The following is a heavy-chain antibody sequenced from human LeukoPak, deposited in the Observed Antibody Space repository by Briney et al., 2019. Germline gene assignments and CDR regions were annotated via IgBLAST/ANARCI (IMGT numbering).Heavy chain of an antibody. D-gene: IGHD3-22*01. J-gene: IGHJ4*02. CDR1: GGSFGGYY. CDR3: ARSPRYYDSSGPLVLFDY. CDR2: INHSGST. Sequence: PSETLSLTCAVYGGSFGGYYWSWIRQPPGKGLEWIGEINHSGSTNYNPSLKSRVTISVDTSKNQFSLKLSSVTAADTAVYYCARSPRYYDSSGPLVLFDYWGQGTLVTVSS. V-gene: IGHV4-34*01.